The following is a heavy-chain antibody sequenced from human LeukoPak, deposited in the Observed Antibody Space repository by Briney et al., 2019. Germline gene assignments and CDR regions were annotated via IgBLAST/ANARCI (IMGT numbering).Heavy chain of an antibody. V-gene: IGHV3-23*01. CDR1: GFTFSSYA. Sequence: GGSLRLSCAASGFTFSSYAMSWVCQAPGKGLEWVSSISNNGGSTYCADSVKGRFTISRDNSKNTLYLQMNSLRAEDTAVYYCAKPFVDHWLVDYWGQGTLVTVSS. CDR3: AKPFVDHWLVDY. CDR2: ISNNGGST. D-gene: IGHD6-19*01. J-gene: IGHJ4*02.